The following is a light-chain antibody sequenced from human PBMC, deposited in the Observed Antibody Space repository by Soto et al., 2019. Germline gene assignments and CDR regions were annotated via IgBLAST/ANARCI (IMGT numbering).Light chain of an antibody. Sequence: QSALTQPDSVSGSPGQSITISCTGTSSDVGGYNYVSWYQQHPGKAAKLMIYEVSNRPSGFSNRFSGSKSGNTASLTISVLQAEDEADYYCSSYTRRSTLVVGTGSKVTVL. CDR1: SSDVGGYNY. V-gene: IGLV2-14*01. CDR2: EVS. CDR3: SSYTRRSTLV. J-gene: IGLJ1*01.